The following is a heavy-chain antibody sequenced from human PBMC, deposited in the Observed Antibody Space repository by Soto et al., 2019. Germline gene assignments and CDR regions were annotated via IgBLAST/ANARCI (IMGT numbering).Heavy chain of an antibody. V-gene: IGHV3-74*01. CDR3: AREDTALVPDSFDI. D-gene: IGHD2-21*02. CDR1: GFTFSKYW. Sequence: GGSLRLSCAASGFTFSKYWMHWVRQAPGKGLVWVSRIKGDGSIANYADSVKGRFTISRDNAENTLTLQMNSLRAEDTAAYYCAREDTALVPDSFDIWGQGTMVTVSS. J-gene: IGHJ3*02. CDR2: IKGDGSIA.